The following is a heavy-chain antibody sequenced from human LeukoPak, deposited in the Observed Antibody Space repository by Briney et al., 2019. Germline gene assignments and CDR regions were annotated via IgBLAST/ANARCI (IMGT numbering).Heavy chain of an antibody. V-gene: IGHV4-61*02. CDR1: GGSISSDSYY. CDR2: VYISGST. CDR3: ARVSSIAVALDSGHHYYYYYYMDV. D-gene: IGHD6-19*01. Sequence: SETLSLTCTVSGGSISSDSYYWSWIRQPAGKRLEWIGRVYISGSTNYNPSLKSRVTISVDKSKNQFSLKLSSVTAADTAVYYCARVSSIAVALDSGHHYYYYYYMDVWGRGTTVTISS. J-gene: IGHJ6*03.